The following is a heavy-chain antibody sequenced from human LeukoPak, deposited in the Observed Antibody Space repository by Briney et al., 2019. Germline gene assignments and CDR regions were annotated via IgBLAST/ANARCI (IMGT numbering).Heavy chain of an antibody. Sequence: GGSLRLPCAASGFTFSSYAMSWVRQAPGKGLEWVSAISGSGGSTYYADSVKGRFTISRDNSKNTLYLQMNSLRAEDTAVYYCANTGGNWGSVLDYWGQGTLVTVSS. D-gene: IGHD4-23*01. V-gene: IGHV3-23*01. J-gene: IGHJ4*02. CDR2: ISGSGGST. CDR1: GFTFSSYA. CDR3: ANTGGNWGSVLDY.